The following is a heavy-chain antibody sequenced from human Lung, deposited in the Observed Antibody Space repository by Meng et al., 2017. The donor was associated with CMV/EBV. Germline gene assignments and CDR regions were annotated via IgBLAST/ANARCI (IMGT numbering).Heavy chain of an antibody. CDR2: ISAYNGNT. Sequence: ASXXVSXKASGYTFTSYGISWVRQAPGQGLEWMGWISAYNGNTNYAQKLQGRVTMTTDTSTSTAYMELRSLRSDDTAVYYCATDRLGITGNGFPPLGYWGQGTLVTVSS. V-gene: IGHV1-18*01. D-gene: IGHD1-20*01. CDR3: ATDRLGITGNGFPPLGY. CDR1: GYTFTSYG. J-gene: IGHJ4*02.